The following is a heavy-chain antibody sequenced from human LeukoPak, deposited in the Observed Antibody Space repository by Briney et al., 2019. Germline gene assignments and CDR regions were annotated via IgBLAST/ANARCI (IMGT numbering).Heavy chain of an antibody. J-gene: IGHJ4*02. CDR3: AKNEGYWDSSGPDY. CDR2: IRGDGGST. Sequence: PGGSLRPSCAASGFTFDDYAMHWVRQAPGKGLELVSLIRGDGGSTYYPDSVKGRFTISRDNSKNSLYLQMNSLRTEDTALYYCAKNEGYWDSSGPDYWGQGTLVTVSS. CDR1: GFTFDDYA. D-gene: IGHD3-22*01. V-gene: IGHV3-43*02.